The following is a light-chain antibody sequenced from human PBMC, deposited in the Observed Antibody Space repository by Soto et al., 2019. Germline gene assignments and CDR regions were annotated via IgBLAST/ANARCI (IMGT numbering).Light chain of an antibody. CDR3: QHYDNLFADT. CDR1: QDISNY. Sequence: DIQMTQSPSSLSASVGDRVTITCQASQDISNYLNCYQQKPGKAPKLLIYDASNLQTGVPSRFSGGGSGTDFSFTISSLQPEDIATYYGQHYDNLFADTFGQGTKLEI. CDR2: DAS. V-gene: IGKV1-33*01. J-gene: IGKJ2*01.